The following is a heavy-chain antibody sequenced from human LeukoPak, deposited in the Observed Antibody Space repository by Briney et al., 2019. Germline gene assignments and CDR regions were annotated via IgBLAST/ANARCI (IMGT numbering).Heavy chain of an antibody. Sequence: GGSLRLSCAASGFTLSGNDMHWVHQVTGKGLEWVSGIIIAGDTYYPDSVKGRFSISRENAKNSLYLQMNSLRAEDTAVYYCARGRHISGYYSTFFDYWGQGALVTVSS. CDR1: GFTLSGND. J-gene: IGHJ4*02. V-gene: IGHV3-13*01. D-gene: IGHD3-3*01. CDR2: IIIAGDT. CDR3: ARGRHISGYYSTFFDY.